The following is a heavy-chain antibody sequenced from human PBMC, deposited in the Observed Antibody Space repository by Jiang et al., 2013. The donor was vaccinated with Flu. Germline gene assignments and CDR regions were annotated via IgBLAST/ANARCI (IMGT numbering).Heavy chain of an antibody. J-gene: IGHJ3*02. CDR3: ARVTAHSNRNHGVFDI. CDR1: GGTFGRYA. CDR2: IIPFFDII. D-gene: IGHD1-14*01. V-gene: IGHV1-69*04. Sequence: SGAEVKKPGSSVKVSCEASGGTFGRYAIGWVRQAPGQGLEWMGKIIPFFDIIKYAQKFQGRVTITADKSTNIAFMELNSLRSEDTAVYYCARVTAHSNRNHGVFDIWGQGTKVTVSS.